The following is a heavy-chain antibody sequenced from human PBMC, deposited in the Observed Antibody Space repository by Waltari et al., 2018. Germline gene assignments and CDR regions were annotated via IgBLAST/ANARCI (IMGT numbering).Heavy chain of an antibody. CDR2: ISYDGSNE. D-gene: IGHD3-10*01. J-gene: IGHJ6*02. V-gene: IGHV3-30*18. CDR3: VKWDYSGSGFSHFYPMDV. Sequence: QVQLVESGGGMVQPGRSLRPSCVASGFSFSNYGMRWVRQAPGKGLEWVAFISYDGSNEYYRDSVKGRFTISRDNSKNRLSLQMNSLTPEDTAVYHCVKWDYSGSGFSHFYPMDVWGQGTTVTVS. CDR1: GFSFSNYG.